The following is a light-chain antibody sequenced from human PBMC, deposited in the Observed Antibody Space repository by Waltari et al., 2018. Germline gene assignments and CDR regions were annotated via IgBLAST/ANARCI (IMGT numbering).Light chain of an antibody. CDR3: QQRHNWPLT. J-gene: IGKJ4*01. CDR2: DAS. V-gene: IGKV3-11*01. CDR1: ESVRSY. Sequence: EIVLTQSPATLSLSPGEGATLSCRASESVRSYLAWYQQKPGQAPRLLIYDASNMASGIPARFSGSGSGTDFSLSISSLEPEDFAVYYCQQRHNWPLTFGGGTKVEIK.